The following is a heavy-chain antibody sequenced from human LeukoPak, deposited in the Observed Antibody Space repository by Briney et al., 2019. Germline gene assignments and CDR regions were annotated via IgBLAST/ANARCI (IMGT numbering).Heavy chain of an antibody. CDR2: ICYSGST. D-gene: IGHD3-22*01. CDR1: GGSISSYC. Sequence: SETLSLTCTVSGGSISSYCWSWIRQPPGMGLEWIGYICYSGSTNYNPSLKSRVTISIDTSKKQFSLKLNSVTAADTAVYYCAGHYYESSVYDYWGQGTLVTVSS. CDR3: AGHYYESSVYDY. J-gene: IGHJ4*02. V-gene: IGHV4-59*01.